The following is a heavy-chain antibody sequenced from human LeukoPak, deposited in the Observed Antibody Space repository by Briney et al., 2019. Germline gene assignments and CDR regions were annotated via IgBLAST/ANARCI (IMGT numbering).Heavy chain of an antibody. CDR2: IYHSGST. J-gene: IGHJ5*02. V-gene: IGHV4-38-2*02. Sequence: PSETLSLTCTVSGYSISSGYYWGWIRQPPGKGLEWIGSIYHSGSTYYNPSLKSRVTISVDTSKNQFSLKLSSVTAADTAVYYCARTIAAAGTNWFDPWGQGTLVTVSS. CDR1: GYSISSGYY. D-gene: IGHD6-13*01. CDR3: ARTIAAAGTNWFDP.